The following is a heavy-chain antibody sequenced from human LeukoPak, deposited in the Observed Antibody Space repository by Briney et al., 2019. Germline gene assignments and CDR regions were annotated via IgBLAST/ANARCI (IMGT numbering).Heavy chain of an antibody. CDR2: INTNTGNP. CDR1: GYTFTSYA. D-gene: IGHD2-2*01. CDR3: AREYCSSTSCYDDYYYMDV. J-gene: IGHJ6*03. V-gene: IGHV7-4-1*02. Sequence: ASVKVSCKASGYTFTSYAMNWVRQAPGQGLEWMGWINTNTGNPTYAQGFTGRFVFSLDTSVSTAYLQISSLKAEDTAVYYCAREYCSSTSCYDDYYYMDVWGKGTTVTVSS.